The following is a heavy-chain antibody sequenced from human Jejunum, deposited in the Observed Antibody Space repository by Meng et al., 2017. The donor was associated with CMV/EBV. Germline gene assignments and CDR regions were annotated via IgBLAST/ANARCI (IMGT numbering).Heavy chain of an antibody. Sequence: CTVSGGSVSIGSYCWSWIRPPPGKGLEWIGYIYYTGSTDYNPSLKSRVTISRDTSKNQFSLKLSSVTAADTAVYYCARRFFAFNIWGQGTRVTVSS. J-gene: IGHJ3*02. V-gene: IGHV4-61*01. D-gene: IGHD3-3*01. CDR1: GGSVSIGSYC. CDR3: ARRFFAFNI. CDR2: IYYTGST.